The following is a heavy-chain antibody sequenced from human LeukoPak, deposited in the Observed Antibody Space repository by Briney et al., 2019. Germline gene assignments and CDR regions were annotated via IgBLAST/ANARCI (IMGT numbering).Heavy chain of an antibody. CDR3: ARDQEGFDY. V-gene: IGHV1-46*01. J-gene: IGHJ4*02. Sequence: ASVKVSCKVSGYIFTSNYIHWVRQAPGQGLEWMGMIYPRDGSTSYAQRFQDRVTVTRDTSTSTVHMELSGLRSEDTAVYYCARDQEGFDYWGQGTQVTVSS. CDR2: IYPRDGST. CDR1: GYIFTSNY.